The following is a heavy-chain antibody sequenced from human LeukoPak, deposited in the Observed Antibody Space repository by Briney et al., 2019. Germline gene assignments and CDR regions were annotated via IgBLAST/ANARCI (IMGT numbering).Heavy chain of an antibody. V-gene: IGHV5-51*01. Sequence: GESLKISCNGSGYSFTTYWIGWVRQMPGKGLEWMGIIYPGDSATRYSLSFQGQVTISADKSISTAYLQWSSLKASDTAMYYCARLRPQDAFDIWGQGTMVTVSS. CDR3: ARLRPQDAFDI. CDR2: IYPGDSAT. CDR1: GYSFTTYW. J-gene: IGHJ3*02.